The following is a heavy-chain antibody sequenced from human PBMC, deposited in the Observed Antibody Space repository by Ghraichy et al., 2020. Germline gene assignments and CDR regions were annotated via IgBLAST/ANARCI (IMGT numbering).Heavy chain of an antibody. CDR3: ARGREYYDSSGYYYGTDYYYYYGMDV. CDR1: GFTFSSYW. CDR2: INSDGSST. Sequence: GGSLRLSCAASGFTFSSYWMHWVRQAPGKGLVWVSRINSDGSSTSYADSVKGRFTISRDNAKNTLYLQMNSLRAEDTAVYYCARGREYYDSSGYYYGTDYYYYYGMDVWGQGTTVTVSS. D-gene: IGHD3-22*01. V-gene: IGHV3-74*01. J-gene: IGHJ6*02.